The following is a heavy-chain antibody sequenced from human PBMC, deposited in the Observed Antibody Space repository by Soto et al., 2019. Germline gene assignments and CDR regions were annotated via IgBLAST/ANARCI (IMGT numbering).Heavy chain of an antibody. CDR1: GFTFSSYS. V-gene: IGHV3-21*01. CDR3: ARDSQWLAQGVYYYGMDV. Sequence: GGSLRLSCAASGFTFSSYSMNWVRQAPGKGLEWVSSISSSSSYIYYADSVKGRFTISRDNAKNSLYLQMNSLRAEDSAVYYCARDSQWLAQGVYYYGMDVWGQGTTVTVSS. J-gene: IGHJ6*02. D-gene: IGHD6-19*01. CDR2: ISSSSSYI.